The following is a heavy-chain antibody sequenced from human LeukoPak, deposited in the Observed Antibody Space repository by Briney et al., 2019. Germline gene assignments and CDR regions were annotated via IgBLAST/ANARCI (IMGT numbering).Heavy chain of an antibody. J-gene: IGHJ4*02. CDR2: ISFDGSNK. Sequence: PGRSLRLSCAASGFTFSSYTIHWVRQPPGKGLEWVAVISFDGSNKYYADSVKGRFTISRDNSKNTLYLQMNSLRAEDTAVYYCAKEPRDYGYFDYWGQGTLVTVSS. CDR3: AKEPRDYGYFDY. V-gene: IGHV3-30-3*01. CDR1: GFTFSSYT. D-gene: IGHD4-17*01.